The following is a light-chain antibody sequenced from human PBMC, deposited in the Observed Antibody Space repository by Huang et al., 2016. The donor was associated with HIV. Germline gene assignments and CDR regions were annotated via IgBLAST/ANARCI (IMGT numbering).Light chain of an antibody. CDR3: QQRNNWPPWT. CDR1: QSIGSY. V-gene: IGKV3-11*01. CDR2: DAS. Sequence: EIVLTQSPATLSLSPGEGATLSCRASQSIGSYLAWYQQRPGQAPRLLIYDASIRATGIPARCSGGGSGTDFTLTISSLEPEDFAVYYCQQRNNWPPWTFGQGTKVELK. J-gene: IGKJ1*01.